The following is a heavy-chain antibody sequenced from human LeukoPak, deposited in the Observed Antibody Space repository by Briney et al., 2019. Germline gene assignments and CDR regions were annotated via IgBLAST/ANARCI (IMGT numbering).Heavy chain of an antibody. D-gene: IGHD5-18*01. Sequence: GSLKLSCSASGFGFSVYWMHWVRQAPGKGLVCVAHINEDGTSASHADSVKGRFTISRDNAKNTLYLQMNSLTVEDTAVYSCARVPTNSYGFGQWGQGSLVMVS. J-gene: IGHJ4*02. CDR2: INEDGTSA. CDR1: GFGFSVYW. CDR3: ARVPTNSYGFGQ. V-gene: IGHV3-74*01.